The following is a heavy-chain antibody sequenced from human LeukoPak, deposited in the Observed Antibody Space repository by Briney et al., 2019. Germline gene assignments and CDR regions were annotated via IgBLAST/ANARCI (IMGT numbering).Heavy chain of an antibody. J-gene: IGHJ4*02. CDR2: MWFDGSKR. CDR3: ARDPGVTTFYFDS. Sequence: GGSLRLSCVASGFTFSRYGMHWIRQAPGKGLEGVAVMWFDGSKRYYADSVKGRFTISRDDSKNMLYLQMNSLRVEDTAIYYCARDPGVTTFYFDSWGQGALVTVSS. V-gene: IGHV3-33*01. CDR1: GFTFSRYG. D-gene: IGHD4-17*01.